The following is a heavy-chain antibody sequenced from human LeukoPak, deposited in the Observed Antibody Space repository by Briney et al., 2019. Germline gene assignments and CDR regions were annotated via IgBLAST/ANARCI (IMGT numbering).Heavy chain of an antibody. V-gene: IGHV1-69*04. D-gene: IGHD3-10*01. CDR3: ARGDGYYGSGSYYNKRTYDY. Sequence: SVKVSCKASGGTLGSYAISWVRQAPGQGLEWMGRIVPVLGIANYAQKFQGRVTITADKSTSTAYMELSSLRSEDTAVYYCARGDGYYGSGSYYNKRTYDYWGQGTLVTVSS. J-gene: IGHJ4*02. CDR2: IVPVLGIA. CDR1: GGTLGSYA.